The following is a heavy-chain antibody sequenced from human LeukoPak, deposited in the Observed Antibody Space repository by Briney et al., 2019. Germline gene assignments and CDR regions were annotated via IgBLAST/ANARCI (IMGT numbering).Heavy chain of an antibody. CDR1: GFTFSSYA. CDR2: ISYDGSNK. Sequence: GGSLRLSCAASGFTFSSYAMHWVRQAPGKGLEWVAVISYDGSNKYYADSVKGRFTISRDNSKNTLYLQMNSLRAEDTAVYYCARGSSSWYRAPDYWGQGTLVTVSS. J-gene: IGHJ4*02. D-gene: IGHD6-13*01. CDR3: ARGSSSWYRAPDY. V-gene: IGHV3-30-3*01.